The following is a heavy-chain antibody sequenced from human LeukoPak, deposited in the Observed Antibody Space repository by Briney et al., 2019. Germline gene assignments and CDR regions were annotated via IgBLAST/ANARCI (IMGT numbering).Heavy chain of an antibody. CDR3: ARLSIAARPRKEEEYYFDY. D-gene: IGHD6-6*01. J-gene: IGHJ4*02. CDR2: MNPNSGGT. V-gene: IGHV1-2*02. CDR1: GYTFTGYY. Sequence: ASVKVSCKASGYTFTGYYMHWVRQAPGQGLEWMGWMNPNSGGTNYAQKFQGRVTMTRDTSISTAYMELSRLRSDDTAVYYCARLSIAARPRKEEEYYFDYWGQGTLVTVSS.